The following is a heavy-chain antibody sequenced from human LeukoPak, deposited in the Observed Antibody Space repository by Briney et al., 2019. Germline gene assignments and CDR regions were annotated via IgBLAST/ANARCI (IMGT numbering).Heavy chain of an antibody. D-gene: IGHD6-13*01. J-gene: IGHJ4*02. Sequence: PGGSLRLSCAASGFTFSSYGMSWVRQAPGTGLEWVSSISGNGVTTYYADSVKGRFTISRDNSKNTVYVQMNSLRAEDTAVYYCAHAQRSSSWYEYYFDYWGQGTLVTVSS. CDR1: GFTFSSYG. CDR3: AHAQRSSSWYEYYFDY. CDR2: ISGNGVTT. V-gene: IGHV3-23*01.